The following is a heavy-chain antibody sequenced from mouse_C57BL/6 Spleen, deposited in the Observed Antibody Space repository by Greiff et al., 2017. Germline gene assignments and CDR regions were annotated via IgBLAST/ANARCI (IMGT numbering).Heavy chain of an antibody. D-gene: IGHD2-1*01. CDR1: GYTFTSYW. CDR3: ASNNDYAMDY. J-gene: IGHJ4*01. Sequence: QVQLQQPGAELVKPGASVTVSCKASGYTFTSYWMHWVKQRPGQGLEWIGRIHPSDSDTNYNQKFKGKATLTVDTSSSTAYMQLSSLTTEDSAIYYWASNNDYAMDYWGQGTSVTVSS. V-gene: IGHV1-74*01. CDR2: IHPSDSDT.